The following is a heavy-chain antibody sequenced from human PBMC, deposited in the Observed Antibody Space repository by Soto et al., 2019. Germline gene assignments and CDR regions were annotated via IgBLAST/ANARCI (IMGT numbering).Heavy chain of an antibody. V-gene: IGHV1-18*01. CDR1: GYIFNSFG. CDR2: ISAYTGNT. Sequence: QVQLVQSGGEVKKPGASVKVSCKASGYIFNSFGISWVRQAPGQGLEWMGWISAYTGNTKYAQNFQGRATMTTDTSRSTAYMELRSLRSDDTAVYYCARRWTTGEIDYWGQGTLVTVSS. CDR3: ARRWTTGEIDY. D-gene: IGHD4-17*01. J-gene: IGHJ4*02.